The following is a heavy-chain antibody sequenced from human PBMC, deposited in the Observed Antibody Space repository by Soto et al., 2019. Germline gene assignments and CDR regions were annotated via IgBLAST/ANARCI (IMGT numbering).Heavy chain of an antibody. CDR3: AYDYIWGSYRYDY. CDR2: ISAYNGNT. CDR1: GYTFTSYG. Sequence: GASVKVSCKASGYTFTSYGISWVRQAPGQGLEWMGWISAYNGNTNYAQKFQGRVTMTADTSTSTAYMELSSLRSEDTAVYYCAYDYIWGSYRYDYWGQGTLVTVSS. J-gene: IGHJ4*02. D-gene: IGHD3-16*02. V-gene: IGHV1-18*01.